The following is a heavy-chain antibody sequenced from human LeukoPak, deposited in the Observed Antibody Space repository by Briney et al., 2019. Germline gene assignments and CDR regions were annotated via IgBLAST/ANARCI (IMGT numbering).Heavy chain of an antibody. Sequence: GGSLRLSCAASGFTFSSYAMSWVRQAPGKGMEWVSSISNSGGSTYYADSVKGRFTISRDKSKNTLSLQLNSLRAEDTAVYYCAKVTRPYSRGWYFDCWGQGTLVTVSS. CDR1: GFTFSSYA. CDR3: AKVTRPYSRGWYFDC. J-gene: IGHJ4*02. D-gene: IGHD6-19*01. CDR2: ISNSGGST. V-gene: IGHV3-23*01.